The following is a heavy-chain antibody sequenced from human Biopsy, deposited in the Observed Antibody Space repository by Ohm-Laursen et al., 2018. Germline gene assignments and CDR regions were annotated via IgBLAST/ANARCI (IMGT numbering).Heavy chain of an antibody. Sequence: TLSLTCTVSGDSISSDYYWTWIRQVPGEGLEWIAYMHHSGPTYTYYNPSLKSRVAISVEVSKNQFSLKVSSVTAADTAVYYCALGGGSYVNFDYWGQGTLATVSS. CDR2: MHHSGPT. V-gene: IGHV4-31*03. CDR1: GDSISSDYY. CDR3: ALGGGSYVNFDY. J-gene: IGHJ4*02. D-gene: IGHD1-26*01.